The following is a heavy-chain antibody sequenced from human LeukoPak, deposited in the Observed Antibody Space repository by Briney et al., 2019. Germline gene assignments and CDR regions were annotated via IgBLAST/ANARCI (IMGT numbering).Heavy chain of an antibody. D-gene: IGHD4-23*01. CDR1: GFTFSSYW. V-gene: IGHV3-7*01. J-gene: IGHJ4*02. Sequence: SGGSLRLSCAASGFTFSSYWMSWVRQAPGKGLEWVANIKQDGSEKYYVDSVKGRFTISRDNAENSLYLQMNSLRAEDTAVYYCARAGGYDYGGNSGGWGQGTLVTVSS. CDR2: IKQDGSEK. CDR3: ARAGGYDYGGNSGG.